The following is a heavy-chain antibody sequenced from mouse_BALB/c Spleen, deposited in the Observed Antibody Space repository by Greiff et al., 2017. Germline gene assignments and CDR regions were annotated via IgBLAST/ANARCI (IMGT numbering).Heavy chain of an antibody. CDR3: TRGGNWDYFDY. CDR2: IDPETGGT. J-gene: IGHJ2*01. CDR1: GYTFTDYE. Sequence: VQLQQSGAELVRPGASVTLSCKASGYTFTDYEMHWVKQTPVHGLEWIGAIDPETGGTAYNQKFKGKATLTADKSSSTAYMELRSLTSEDSAVYYCTRGGNWDYFDYWGQGTTLTVSS. V-gene: IGHV1-15*01. D-gene: IGHD4-1*01.